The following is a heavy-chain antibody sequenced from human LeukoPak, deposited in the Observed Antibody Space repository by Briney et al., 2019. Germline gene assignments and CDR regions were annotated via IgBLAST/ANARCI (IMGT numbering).Heavy chain of an antibody. V-gene: IGHV4-4*07. D-gene: IGHD3-22*01. CDR3: ARTPIYYYDNSGYYN. CDR1: PGSISNYY. Sequence: NSSETLSLTCAVSPGSISNYYWSWIRQPAGKGLEWIGLIYSSGSTSYNPSLKSRVTMSVDTSKKQFSLKLSSVTAADTAVYYCARTPIYYYDNSGYYNWGQGTLVTVSS. J-gene: IGHJ4*02. CDR2: IYSSGST.